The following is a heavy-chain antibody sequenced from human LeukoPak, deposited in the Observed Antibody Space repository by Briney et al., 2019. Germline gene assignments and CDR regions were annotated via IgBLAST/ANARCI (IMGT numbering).Heavy chain of an antibody. D-gene: IGHD2-15*01. CDR2: SRNKANSYTT. V-gene: IGHV3-72*01. CDR3: VRDDVAGPGMDV. J-gene: IGHJ6*04. Sequence: GGSLRLSCAASGFTFSDHYMDWVRQAPGKGLEWVGRSRNKANSYTTEYAASVKGRVTISRDDSKKSLYLQMNSLKSEDTAVYYCVRDDVAGPGMDVWGKGTTVTVSS. CDR1: GFTFSDHY.